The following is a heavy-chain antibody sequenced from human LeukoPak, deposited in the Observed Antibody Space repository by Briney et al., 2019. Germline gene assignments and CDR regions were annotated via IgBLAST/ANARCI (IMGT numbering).Heavy chain of an antibody. V-gene: IGHV4-61*08. J-gene: IGHJ4*02. CDR3: ARDTGTVVDY. CDR2: IYYSGST. Sequence: SETLSLTCAVSGGSISSGGYSWSWIRQPPGKGLEWIGYIYYSGSTNYNPSLKSRVTISVDTSKNQFSLKLSSVTAADTAVYYCARDTGTVVDYWGQGTLVTVSS. CDR1: GGSISSGGYS. D-gene: IGHD4-23*01.